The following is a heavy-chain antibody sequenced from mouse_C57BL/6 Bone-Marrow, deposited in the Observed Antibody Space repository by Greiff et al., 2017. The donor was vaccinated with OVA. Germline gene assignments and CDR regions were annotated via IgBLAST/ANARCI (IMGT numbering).Heavy chain of an antibody. CDR2: IYPRSGNT. CDR3: ARSPSYGYFDV. Sequence: VQLQESGAELARPGASVKLSCKASGYTFTSYGISWVKQRTGQGLEWIGEIYPRSGNTYYNEKFKGKATLTADKSSSTAYMELRSLTSEDSAVYFCARSPSYGYFDVWGTGTTVTVSS. J-gene: IGHJ1*03. CDR1: GYTFTSYG. V-gene: IGHV1-81*01.